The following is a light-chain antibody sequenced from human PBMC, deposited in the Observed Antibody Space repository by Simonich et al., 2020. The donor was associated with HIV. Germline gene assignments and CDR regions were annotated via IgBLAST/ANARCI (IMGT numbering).Light chain of an antibody. V-gene: IGLV2-14*01. CDR3: SSYTSITTWV. CDR1: DVRAYNY. CDR2: EVC. Sequence: DVRAYNYVSWYQKHTGKTTILIIYEVCKPPAGVSSRFSGSKSGNAASLTISGLQAEDEADYYCSSYTSITTWVFGEGTKLTVL. J-gene: IGLJ3*02.